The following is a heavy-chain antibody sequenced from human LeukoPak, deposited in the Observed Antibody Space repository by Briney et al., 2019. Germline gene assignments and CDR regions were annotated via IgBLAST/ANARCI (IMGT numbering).Heavy chain of an antibody. Sequence: PGGSLRLSCAASGFTFSSYEMNWVRQAPGKGLEWVSYISSSGSTIYYADSVKGRFTISRDNAKNSLYLQMNSLRAEDTAVYYCARKNWYNFDYWGQGTLVTVFS. V-gene: IGHV3-48*03. D-gene: IGHD1/OR15-1a*01. J-gene: IGHJ4*02. CDR3: ARKNWYNFDY. CDR1: GFTFSSYE. CDR2: ISSSGSTI.